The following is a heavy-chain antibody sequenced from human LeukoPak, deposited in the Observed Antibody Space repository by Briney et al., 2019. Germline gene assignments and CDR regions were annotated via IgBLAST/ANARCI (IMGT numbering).Heavy chain of an antibody. D-gene: IGHD3-22*01. CDR3: ARLPDYYDSSGSYYFDY. J-gene: IGHJ4*02. Sequence: GESPLIYCKGSGYSFTSYWIGWVRQMPGKGLEWLGIIYPGDSDTRYSPSFQGQVTISADKSISTAYLQWSSLKASDTAMYYCARLPDYYDSSGSYYFDYWGQGTLVTVSS. CDR2: IYPGDSDT. CDR1: GYSFTSYW. V-gene: IGHV5-51*01.